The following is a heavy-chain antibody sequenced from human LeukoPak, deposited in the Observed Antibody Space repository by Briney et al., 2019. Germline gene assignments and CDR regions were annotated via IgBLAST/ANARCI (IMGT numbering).Heavy chain of an antibody. CDR1: GYTFTGYY. V-gene: IGHV1-2*02. CDR3: ARVPTSHYYYYMDV. J-gene: IGHJ6*03. Sequence: ASVKVSCKASGYTFTGYYMHWVRQAPGQGLEWMGWINPNSGGTNYAQKFQGRVTMTRDTSISTAYMELSKLRSDDTAVYYCARVPTSHYYYYMDVWGKGTTVTVSS. CDR2: INPNSGGT.